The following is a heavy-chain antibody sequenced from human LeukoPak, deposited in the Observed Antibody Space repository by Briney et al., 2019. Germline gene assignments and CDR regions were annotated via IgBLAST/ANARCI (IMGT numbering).Heavy chain of an antibody. D-gene: IGHD3-22*01. CDR2: IIPIFGTA. V-gene: IGHV1-69*05. CDR1: GGTFSSYA. Sequence: SVKVSCKASGGTFSSYAISWVRQAPGQGLEWMGGIIPIFGTANYAQKFQGRVTITTDESTSTAYMELSSLRSEDTAVYYCAFDKRRGGYYDSPWGQGTLVTVSS. J-gene: IGHJ5*02. CDR3: AFDKRRGGYYDSP.